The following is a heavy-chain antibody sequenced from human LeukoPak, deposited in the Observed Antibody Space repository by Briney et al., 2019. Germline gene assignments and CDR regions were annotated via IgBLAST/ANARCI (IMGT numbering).Heavy chain of an antibody. V-gene: IGHV1-46*01. CDR2: INPSGGST. Sequence: ASVKVSCKASGYTFTSYYMHWVRQAPGQGLEWMGIINPSGGSTSYAQKFQGRVTMTRDTSKKQFSLKLSSVTAADTAVYYCARLRKQLAHFDYWGQGTLVTVSS. J-gene: IGHJ4*02. CDR3: ARLRKQLAHFDY. D-gene: IGHD6-6*01. CDR1: GYTFTSYY.